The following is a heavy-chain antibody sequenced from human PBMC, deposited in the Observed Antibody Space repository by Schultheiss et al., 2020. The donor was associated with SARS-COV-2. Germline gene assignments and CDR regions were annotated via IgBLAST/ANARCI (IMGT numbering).Heavy chain of an antibody. J-gene: IGHJ5*02. CDR1: GGSFSGYY. D-gene: IGHD4-17*01. V-gene: IGHV4-59*01. CDR2: IYYSGST. Sequence: SETLSLTCAVYGGSFSGYYWSWIRQPPGKGLEWIGYIYYSGSTNYNPSLKSRVTISVDTSKNQFSLKLSSVTAADTAVYYCASSGDLIWRNWFDPWGQGTLVTVSS. CDR3: ASSGDLIWRNWFDP.